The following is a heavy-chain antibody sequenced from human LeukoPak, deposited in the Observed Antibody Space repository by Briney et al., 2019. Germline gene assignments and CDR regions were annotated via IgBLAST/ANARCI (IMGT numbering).Heavy chain of an antibody. V-gene: IGHV3-21*01. CDR3: ARNTEGAGRLYYYGMDV. Sequence: KPGGSLRLSCAASGFTFSSYSMNWVRQAPGKGLEWVSSISSSSSYIYYADSVKGRFTISRDSAKNSLYLQMNSLRAEDTAVYYCARNTEGAGRLYYYGMDVWGQGTTVTVSS. CDR2: ISSSSSYI. D-gene: IGHD6-19*01. CDR1: GFTFSSYS. J-gene: IGHJ6*02.